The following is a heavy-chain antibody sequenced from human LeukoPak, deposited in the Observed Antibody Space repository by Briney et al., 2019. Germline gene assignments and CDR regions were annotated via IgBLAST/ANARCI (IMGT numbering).Heavy chain of an antibody. Sequence: GGSLRLSCAASGFAFSDLWMSWVRQAPGKGLEWVANIRHDGNAKNYVPSVRGRFTISRDNAKNSLYLQMNSLTVEDTAVYYCATSHDSAGNDWGQGTLVTVSS. CDR3: ATSHDSAGND. V-gene: IGHV3-7*01. CDR2: IRHDGNAK. CDR1: GFAFSDLW. J-gene: IGHJ4*02. D-gene: IGHD2-15*01.